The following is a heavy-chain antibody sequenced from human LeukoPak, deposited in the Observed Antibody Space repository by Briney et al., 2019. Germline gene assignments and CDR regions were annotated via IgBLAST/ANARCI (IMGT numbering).Heavy chain of an antibody. Sequence: PSQTLSLTCTASGGSISSGSCYWSWIRQPAGKGLEWIGRIYTSGSTNYNPSLKSRVTISVDTSKNQFSLKLSSVTAADTAVYYCAIVIAARRGYYFDYWGQGTLVTVSS. CDR1: GGSISSGSCY. D-gene: IGHD6-6*01. J-gene: IGHJ4*02. V-gene: IGHV4-61*02. CDR3: AIVIAARRGYYFDY. CDR2: IYTSGST.